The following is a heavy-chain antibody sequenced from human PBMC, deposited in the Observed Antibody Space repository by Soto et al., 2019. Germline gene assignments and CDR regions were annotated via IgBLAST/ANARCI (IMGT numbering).Heavy chain of an antibody. CDR2: IIPYNGNT. CDR1: GYIFTYRC. J-gene: IGHJ4*02. CDR3: ARGSQHQIV. Sequence: GASVKVSCKASGYIFTYRCLYWVRQAPGQALEWMGWIIPYNGNTNYAQKFQDRFSITRDESPSTVYMELRSLRSDDTAVYYCARGSQHQIVWGQGTLVTVSS. V-gene: IGHV1-45*02. D-gene: IGHD2-15*01.